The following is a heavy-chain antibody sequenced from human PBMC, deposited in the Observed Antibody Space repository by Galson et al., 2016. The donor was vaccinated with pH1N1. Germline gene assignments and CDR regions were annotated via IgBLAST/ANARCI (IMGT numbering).Heavy chain of an antibody. CDR1: GYSFTSYW. D-gene: IGHD3-10*01. CDR2: VYPGDSDT. V-gene: IGHV5-51*03. J-gene: IGHJ4*02. CDR3: ARLRGGITVVREVYFDL. Sequence: QSGAEVKKPGESLKISCRGSGYSFTSYWIAWVRQKPGKGLEWMGIVYPGDSDTRYSPSFRGLFPFSADKSIGTAYLQWGSREASDTAIYYCARLRGGITVVREVYFDLWGQGTLVTVSP.